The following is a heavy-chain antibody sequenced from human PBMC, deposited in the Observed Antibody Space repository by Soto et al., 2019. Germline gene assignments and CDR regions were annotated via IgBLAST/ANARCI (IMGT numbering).Heavy chain of an antibody. D-gene: IGHD4-17*01. Sequence: GGSLRLSCAASGLTFCTYWMHWVRQAPGKGLVWVSRINSDGSSTTYADSVKGRFTISRDNAKNTLYLQMNSLRAEDSAVYYCARVAGVNGDYVNWFDPWGQGTLVTV. J-gene: IGHJ5*02. CDR1: GLTFCTYW. CDR2: INSDGSST. V-gene: IGHV3-74*01. CDR3: ARVAGVNGDYVNWFDP.